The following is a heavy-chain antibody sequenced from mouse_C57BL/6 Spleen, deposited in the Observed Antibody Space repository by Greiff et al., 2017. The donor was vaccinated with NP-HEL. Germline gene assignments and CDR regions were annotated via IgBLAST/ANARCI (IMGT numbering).Heavy chain of an antibody. CDR1: GYTFTSYW. V-gene: IGHV1-7*01. CDR3: ATANWDVSWYFDV. D-gene: IGHD4-1*01. CDR2: INPSSGYT. Sequence: QVQLQQSGAELAKPGASVKLSCKASGYTFTSYWMHWVKQRPGQGLEWIGYINPSSGYTKYNQKFKDKATLTADKSSSTAYMPLSSLTYEDAAVYYCATANWDVSWYFDVWGTGTTVTVSS. J-gene: IGHJ1*03.